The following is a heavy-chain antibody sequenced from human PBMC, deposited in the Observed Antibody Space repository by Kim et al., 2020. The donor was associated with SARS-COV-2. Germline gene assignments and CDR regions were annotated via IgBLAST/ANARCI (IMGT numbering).Heavy chain of an antibody. CDR1: GGSFSGYY. Sequence: SETLSLTCAVYGGSFSGYYWSWIRQPPGKGLEWIGEINHSGSTNYNPSLKSRVTISVDTSKNQFSLKLSSVTAADTAVYYCASPMAGTFQHWGQGTLVTVSS. CDR3: ASPMAGTFQH. J-gene: IGHJ1*01. V-gene: IGHV4-34*01. CDR2: INHSGST. D-gene: IGHD6-19*01.